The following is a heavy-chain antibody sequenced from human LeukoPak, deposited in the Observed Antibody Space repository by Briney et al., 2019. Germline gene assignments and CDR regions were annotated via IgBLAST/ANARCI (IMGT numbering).Heavy chain of an antibody. V-gene: IGHV3-23*01. D-gene: IGHD6-19*01. Sequence: GGSLRLSCAASGFTFSSYGMSWVRQAPGKGLEWVSAVSGGGSGTYYADSVKGRFTISRDNSKNTLYLQMNSLTGEDSAVYYCVAVTGRPGGGGVYYWGQGTLVTVSS. CDR1: GFTFSSYG. CDR3: VAVTGRPGGGGVYY. J-gene: IGHJ4*02. CDR2: VSGGGSGT.